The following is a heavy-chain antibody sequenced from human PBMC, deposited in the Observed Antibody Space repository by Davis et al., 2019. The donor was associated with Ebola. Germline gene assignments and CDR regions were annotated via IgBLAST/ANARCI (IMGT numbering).Heavy chain of an antibody. CDR1: GYSFTSYW. D-gene: IGHD6-13*01. CDR3: ARVMWDIAAAGTPYFDY. J-gene: IGHJ4*02. V-gene: IGHV5-51*01. Sequence: GESLKISCKGSGYSFTSYWIGWVRQMPGKGLEWMGIIYPGDSDTRYSPSFQGQVTISADKSISTAYLQWSSLKAPDTAMYYCARVMWDIAAAGTPYFDYWGQGTLVTVSS. CDR2: IYPGDSDT.